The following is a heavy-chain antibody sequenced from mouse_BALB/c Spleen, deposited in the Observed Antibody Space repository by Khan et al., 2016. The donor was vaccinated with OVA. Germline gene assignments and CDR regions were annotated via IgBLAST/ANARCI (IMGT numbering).Heavy chain of an antibody. CDR1: GYTFTSYD. D-gene: IGHD2-14*01. J-gene: IGHJ3*01. CDR3: ATRGYGGFAY. V-gene: IGHV1-85*01. Sequence: QVQLKQSGAELVKPGASVKLSCKAFGYTFTSYDINWVRQRPEQGLEWIGWMFPGDGSTKYNENFKGKATLTTDKSSRTAYMQLSRLTSEDSGAFFCATRGYGGFAYWGQGTPVTGSA. CDR2: MFPGDGST.